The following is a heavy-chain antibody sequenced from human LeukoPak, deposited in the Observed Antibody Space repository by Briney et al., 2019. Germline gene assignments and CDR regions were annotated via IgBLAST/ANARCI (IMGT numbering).Heavy chain of an antibody. Sequence: ASVKVSCKASLYTFTSYGISWVRQAPGQGVEWMGWTSAYNGNTNYAQKLQGRVTMTIDTSTSTAYMELRSPRSDETAVYYCARARTSIAAAGTWGSWFVPWGQGTLDTVSS. CDR1: LYTFTSYG. D-gene: IGHD6-13*01. CDR2: TSAYNGNT. V-gene: IGHV1-18*01. CDR3: ARARTSIAAAGTWGSWFVP. J-gene: IGHJ5*02.